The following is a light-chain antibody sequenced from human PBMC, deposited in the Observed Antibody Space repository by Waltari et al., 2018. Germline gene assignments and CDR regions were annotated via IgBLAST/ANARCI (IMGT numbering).Light chain of an antibody. CDR2: DVT. CDR1: SNYIGGHDF. CDR3: FSFTPTSRLAM. J-gene: IGLJ3*02. Sequence: QSALTQPASVSGSPGQSITISCTGTSNYIGGHDFVSWYQQHPGQAPKLLIYDVTKRASGIASRVAGSKSGNTASRTISGLQAEDEADYYCFSFTPTSRLAMFAGGTKLTV. V-gene: IGLV2-14*03.